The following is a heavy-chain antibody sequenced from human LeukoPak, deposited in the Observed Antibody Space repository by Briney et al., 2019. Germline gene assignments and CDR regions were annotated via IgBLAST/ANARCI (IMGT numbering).Heavy chain of an antibody. D-gene: IGHD3-3*01. CDR2: INQDGSVK. CDR1: GFSFSTYW. Sequence: AGGSLRLSCAPSGFSFSTYWMDWVRQAPAKGGEWVGNINQDGSVKHYVDSVRGRCTISRDNARNSVYLQMSALRVEDTAVYYCTRDFVFWGQGSLVTASS. V-gene: IGHV3-7*01. CDR3: TRDFVF. J-gene: IGHJ4*02.